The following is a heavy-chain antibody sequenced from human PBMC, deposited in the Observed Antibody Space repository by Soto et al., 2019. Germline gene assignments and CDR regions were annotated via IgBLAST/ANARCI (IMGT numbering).Heavy chain of an antibody. CDR1: GFTFTNAW. Sequence: EVQLVESGGDLVKPGGSLRLSCVASGFTFTNAWMSWVRQAPGKGLEWVGRIKSKTDGGTTDYAAPVKGRFTISRDDSKNTLFLQMNSLKSEDTAVYYCTKEDAAMVFDYWGQGTLVTVSS. J-gene: IGHJ4*02. V-gene: IGHV3-15*01. D-gene: IGHD5-18*01. CDR2: IKSKTDGGTT. CDR3: TKEDAAMVFDY.